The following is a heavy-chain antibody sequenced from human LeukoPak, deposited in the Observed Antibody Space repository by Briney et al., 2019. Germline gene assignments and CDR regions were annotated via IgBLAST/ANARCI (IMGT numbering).Heavy chain of an antibody. Sequence: GESLKISCKGSGYSFGDHSVSWFRQAPGKGLEWVGFIRSKAYGGTAEYAASVKGRFTISRDDSKSVAYLQMDSLKTEDTAVYYCTREIRYFDWFQADYWGQGTLVTVSS. V-gene: IGHV3-49*03. CDR1: GYSFGDHS. CDR3: TREIRYFDWFQADY. CDR2: IRSKAYGGTA. J-gene: IGHJ4*02. D-gene: IGHD3-9*01.